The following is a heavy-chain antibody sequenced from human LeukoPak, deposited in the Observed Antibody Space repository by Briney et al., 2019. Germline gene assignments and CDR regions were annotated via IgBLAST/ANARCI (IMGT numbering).Heavy chain of an antibody. D-gene: IGHD3-22*01. CDR3: ARVGYYYDSSGYDY. V-gene: IGHV1-69*13. J-gene: IGHJ4*02. Sequence: SVKVSCKASGGTFSSYAISWVRQAPGQGLEWMGGIIPIFGTANYAQKFQGRVTITADESTSTAYMELSSLRSEDTAVYYCARVGYYYDSSGYDYWGQGTLVTVSS. CDR2: IIPIFGTA. CDR1: GGTFSSYA.